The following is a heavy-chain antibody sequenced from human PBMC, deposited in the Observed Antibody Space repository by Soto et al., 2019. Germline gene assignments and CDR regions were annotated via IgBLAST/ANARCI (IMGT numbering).Heavy chain of an antibody. V-gene: IGHV5-10-1*01. CDR3: ATFMTVTGPGWGRASEY. J-gene: IGHJ4*02. CDR2: IDPSDSQT. Sequence: PGESLKISCKGSGYSFAGYWITWVRQKPGKGLEWMGRIDPSDSQTYYSPSFRGHVTISATKSITTVFLQWSSLRASDTAIYYCATFMTVTGPGWGRASEYWGQGTRVTVSS. CDR1: GYSFAGYW. D-gene: IGHD6-19*01.